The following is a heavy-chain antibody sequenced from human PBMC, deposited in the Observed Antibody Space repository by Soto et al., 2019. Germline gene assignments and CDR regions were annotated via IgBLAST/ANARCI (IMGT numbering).Heavy chain of an antibody. Sequence: ASVKVSCKASGYTFTSYGISWVRQAPGQGLEWMGWISAYNGNTNYAQKLQGRVTMTTDTSTSTAYMELRSLRSDDTAVYCCARDRGYCSSTSCPYYYYGMDVWGQGTTVTVSS. CDR1: GYTFTSYG. V-gene: IGHV1-18*01. CDR3: ARDRGYCSSTSCPYYYYGMDV. CDR2: ISAYNGNT. J-gene: IGHJ6*02. D-gene: IGHD2-2*01.